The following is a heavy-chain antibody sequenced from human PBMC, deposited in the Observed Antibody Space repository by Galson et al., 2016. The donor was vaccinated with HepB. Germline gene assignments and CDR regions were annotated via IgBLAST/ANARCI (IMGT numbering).Heavy chain of an antibody. V-gene: IGHV1-46*01. Sequence: SVKVSCKASGYTFTNYYMHWVRQAPGQGLEWMGIIDPSGGSTTYAQKFRGRVTMTRDTSTSTVYMELSSLRSEDTAVYYCARDSVGRSYVLDFWGQGTLVTVSS. CDR2: IDPSGGST. CDR1: GYTFTNYY. CDR3: ARDSVGRSYVLDF. J-gene: IGHJ4*02. D-gene: IGHD1-26*01.